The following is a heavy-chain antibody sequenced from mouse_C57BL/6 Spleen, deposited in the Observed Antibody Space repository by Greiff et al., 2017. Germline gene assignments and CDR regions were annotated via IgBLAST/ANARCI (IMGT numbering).Heavy chain of an antibody. CDR1: GYAFSSYW. D-gene: IGHD2-3*01. J-gene: IGHJ4*01. CDR2: IYPGDGDT. V-gene: IGHV1-80*01. CDR3: ARSGGYYPLDY. Sequence: QVHVKQSGAELVKPGASVKISCKASGYAFSSYWMNWVKQRPGKGLEWIGQIYPGDGDTNYNGKFKGKATLTADKSSSTAYMQLSSLTSEDSAVYFCARSGGYYPLDYWGQGTSVTVSS.